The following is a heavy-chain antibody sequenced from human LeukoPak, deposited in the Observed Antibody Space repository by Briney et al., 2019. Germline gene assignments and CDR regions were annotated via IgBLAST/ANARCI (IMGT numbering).Heavy chain of an antibody. V-gene: IGHV3-48*03. Sequence: GGSWRRPCGASGFNFRSFEMNGLRQAPGKRLEWLSYITDSGYSTYYADSVRGRFTISRDNARNSLYLQVNSLRAEDMAVYYCARDQRWCGELDFWGQGTLVTVFS. J-gene: IGHJ4*02. CDR2: ITDSGYST. CDR3: ARDQRWCGELDF. CDR1: GFNFRSFE. D-gene: IGHD3-10*01.